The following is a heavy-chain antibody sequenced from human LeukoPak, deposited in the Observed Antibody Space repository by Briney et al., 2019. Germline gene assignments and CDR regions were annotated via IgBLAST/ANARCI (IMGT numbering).Heavy chain of an antibody. J-gene: IGHJ4*02. CDR2: IYTSGST. V-gene: IGHV4-4*09. CDR1: GGSISSYY. CDR3: ARRSGYDSSGYDY. Sequence: SENLSLTCTVSGGSISSYYWSWIRQPPGKGLEWIGYIYTSGSTNYNPSLKSRVTISVDTSKNQFSLKLSSVTAADTAVYYCARRSGYDSSGYDYWGQGTLVTVSS. D-gene: IGHD5-12*01.